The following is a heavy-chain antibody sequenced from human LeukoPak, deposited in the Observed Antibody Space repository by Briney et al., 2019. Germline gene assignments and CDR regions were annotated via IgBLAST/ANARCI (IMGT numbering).Heavy chain of an antibody. V-gene: IGHV3-53*01. D-gene: IGHD3-22*01. CDR2: IYSGGST. CDR3: AKDFGNYYDSSGYPPLDY. J-gene: IGHJ4*02. Sequence: GGSLRLSCAASGFTVSSNYMSWVRQAPGKGLEWVSVIYSGGSTYYADSVKGRFTISRDNSKNTLYLQMNSLRAEDTAVYYCAKDFGNYYDSSGYPPLDYWGQGTLVTVSS. CDR1: GFTVSSNY.